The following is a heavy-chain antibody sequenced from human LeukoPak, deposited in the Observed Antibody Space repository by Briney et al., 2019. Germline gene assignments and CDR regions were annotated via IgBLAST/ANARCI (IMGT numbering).Heavy chain of an antibody. CDR3: ARSVGAAAGTDAFDI. CDR1: GYTFTGYY. CDR2: INPNSGGT. J-gene: IGHJ3*02. Sequence: ASVKVSCKASGYTFTGYYMHWVRQPPGQGLEWMGWINPNSGGTNYAQKFQGRVTMTRDTSISTAYTELSRLRSDDTAVYYCARSVGAAAGTDAFDIWGQGTMVTVSS. D-gene: IGHD6-13*01. V-gene: IGHV1-2*02.